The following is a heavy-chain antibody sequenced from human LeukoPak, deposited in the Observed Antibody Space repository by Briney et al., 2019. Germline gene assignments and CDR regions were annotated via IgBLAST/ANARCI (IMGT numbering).Heavy chain of an antibody. CDR1: DASFSGYF. CDR3: ARGPDYYGDYISWFPDAFHI. Sequence: SETLSLTCAASDASFSGYFWNWIRQSPEKGLEWIGEIKYDGTTNYNPSLTSRVTMSIDKATNQFHLKVTLLTAADTAVYYCARGPDYYGDYISWFPDAFHIWGQGTLVSVSP. CDR2: IKYDGTT. J-gene: IGHJ3*02. D-gene: IGHD4-17*01. V-gene: IGHV4-34*01.